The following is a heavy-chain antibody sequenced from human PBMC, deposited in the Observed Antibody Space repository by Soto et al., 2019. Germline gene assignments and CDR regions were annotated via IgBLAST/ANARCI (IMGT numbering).Heavy chain of an antibody. D-gene: IGHD3-10*01. V-gene: IGHV1-69*01. CDR3: ARDGLIRGAILGNFDY. Sequence: QVQLVQSGAEVKKPGSSVKVSCKASGGTFSRYAVSWVRQAPGQGLEWMGGIIPGLGTINYAQKFQGRVTITADESTSTAYMELSSLRSADPAVYYCARDGLIRGAILGNFDYWGQGTLVTVSS. J-gene: IGHJ4*02. CDR2: IIPGLGTI. CDR1: GGTFSRYA.